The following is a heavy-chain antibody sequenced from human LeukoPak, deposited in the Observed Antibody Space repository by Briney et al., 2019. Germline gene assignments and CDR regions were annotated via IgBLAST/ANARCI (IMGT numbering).Heavy chain of an antibody. CDR3: ASTSSGWYEGRFDY. CDR2: INHSGST. J-gene: IGHJ4*02. V-gene: IGHV4-34*01. D-gene: IGHD6-19*01. CDR1: GGSFSGYY. Sequence: PSETLSLTCAVYGGSFSGYYWSWIRQPPGKGLEWIGEINHSGSTNYNPSLKSRVTISVDTSKNQFSLKLSSVTAADTAVYYCASTSSGWYEGRFDYWGQGTLVTVSS.